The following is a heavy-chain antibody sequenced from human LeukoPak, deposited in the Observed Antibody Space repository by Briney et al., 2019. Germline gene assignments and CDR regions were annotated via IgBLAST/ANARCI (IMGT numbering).Heavy chain of an antibody. CDR1: GETLSSYA. V-gene: IGHV1-69*05. J-gene: IGHJ6*03. CDR2: IIPIFGTA. Sequence: ASVKVSCKALGETLSSYAISWVRQAPGQGLEWMGGIIPIFGTANYAQKFQGRVTITTDESTSTAYMELSSLRSEDTAVYYCARAVSAAASQVLPTRSYYYYYYMDVWGKGTTVTVSS. CDR3: ARAVSAAASQVLPTRSYYYYYYMDV. D-gene: IGHD6-13*01.